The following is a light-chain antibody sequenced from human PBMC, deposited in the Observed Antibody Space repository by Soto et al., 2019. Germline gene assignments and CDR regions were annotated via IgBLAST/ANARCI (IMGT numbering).Light chain of an antibody. J-gene: IGLJ1*01. CDR3: NSYSSSTSLPYV. CDR2: EVS. V-gene: IGLV2-14*01. Sequence: QSALTQPASVSVSPGQSITISCTGTTNDVGGYNYVSWYQQHPGKAPKLLIFEVSSRPSGVSNRFSGSKSGNTASLTISALQAEDEADYFCNSYSSSTSLPYVFGTGTKVTVL. CDR1: TNDVGGYNY.